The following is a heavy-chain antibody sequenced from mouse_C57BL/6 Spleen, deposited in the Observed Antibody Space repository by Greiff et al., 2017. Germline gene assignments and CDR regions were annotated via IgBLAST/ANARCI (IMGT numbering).Heavy chain of an antibody. J-gene: IGHJ2*01. CDR2: ISSGSSTI. CDR1: GFTFSDYG. CDR3: ARRGYYYGSILYYFDY. Sequence: VQLQQSGGGLVKPGGSLKLSCAASGFTFSDYGMHWVRQAPEKGLEWVAYISSGSSTIYYADTVKGRFTISRDNAKNTLFLQMTSLRSEDTAMYYCARRGYYYGSILYYFDYWGQGTTLTVSS. V-gene: IGHV5-17*01. D-gene: IGHD1-1*01.